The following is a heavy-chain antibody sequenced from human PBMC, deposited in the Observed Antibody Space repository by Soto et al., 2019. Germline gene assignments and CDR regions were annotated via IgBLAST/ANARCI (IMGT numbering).Heavy chain of an antibody. D-gene: IGHD5-12*01. CDR2: INPSGGST. CDR1: EYTFTSYY. CDR3: ARVGGYSGYDGVY. V-gene: IGHV1-46*01. J-gene: IGHJ4*02. Sequence: ASVWVSCKASEYTFTSYYMHWVRQPPGQGLEWMGIINPSGGSTSYAQKFQGRVTMTRDTSTSTVYMELSSLRSEDTAVYCCARVGGYSGYDGVYWGQGTLVTVSS.